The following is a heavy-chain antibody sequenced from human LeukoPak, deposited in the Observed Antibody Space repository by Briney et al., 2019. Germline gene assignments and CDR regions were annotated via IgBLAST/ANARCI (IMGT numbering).Heavy chain of an antibody. V-gene: IGHV4-59*01. CDR2: IYYSGST. CDR3: AREHSSGYHDY. D-gene: IGHD3-22*01. CDR1: GGPISSYY. Sequence: SETLSLTCTVSGGPISSYYWSWIRQPPGKGLEWIGYIYYSGSTNYNPSLKSRVTISVDTSKNQFSLKLSSVTAADTAVYYCAREHSSGYHDYWGQGTLVTVSS. J-gene: IGHJ4*02.